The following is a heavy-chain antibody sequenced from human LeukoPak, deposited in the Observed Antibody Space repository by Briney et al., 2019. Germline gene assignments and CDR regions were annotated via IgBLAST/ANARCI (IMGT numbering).Heavy chain of an antibody. CDR3: ARGLDLGNAFDN. CDR1: GFTFSSYS. D-gene: IGHD1-1*01. CDR2: ISSSSSYI. Sequence: GGSLRLSCAASGFTFSSYSMNWVRQAPGKGLEWVSSISSSSSYIYYADSVKGRFTISGDNAKNSLYLQMNSLRAEDTAVYYCARGLDLGNAFDNWGQGTMVTVSS. J-gene: IGHJ3*02. V-gene: IGHV3-21*01.